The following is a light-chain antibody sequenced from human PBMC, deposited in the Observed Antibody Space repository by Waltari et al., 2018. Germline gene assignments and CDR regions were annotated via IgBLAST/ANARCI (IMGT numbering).Light chain of an antibody. CDR1: SSDVGTYDY. CDR2: DVT. Sequence: QSALTQPASVSGSPGQSITISCTGTSSDVGTYDYVSWYQQHPGKAPKLMIYDVTKRPSWVAIGLSCSKSGNTASLTISGLQAEDEADYYCSSYTTSSTVYVFGTGTKVTVL. V-gene: IGLV2-14*03. CDR3: SSYTTSSTVYV. J-gene: IGLJ1*01.